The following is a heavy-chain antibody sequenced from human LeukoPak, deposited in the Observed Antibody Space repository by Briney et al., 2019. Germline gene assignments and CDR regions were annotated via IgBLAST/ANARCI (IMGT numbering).Heavy chain of an antibody. CDR2: ISSSSSYI. CDR1: GFTFSSYS. Sequence: GGSLRLSCAASGFTFSSYSMNWVRQAPGKGLEWVSSISSSSSYIYYADSVKGRFTISRDNAKNSLYLQMNSLRAEDTAVYYCARDLHSYGLEGGYWGQGTLVTVSS. V-gene: IGHV3-21*01. CDR3: ARDLHSYGLEGGY. D-gene: IGHD5-18*01. J-gene: IGHJ4*02.